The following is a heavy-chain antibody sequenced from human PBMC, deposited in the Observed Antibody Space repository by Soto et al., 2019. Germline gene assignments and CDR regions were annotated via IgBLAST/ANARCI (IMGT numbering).Heavy chain of an antibody. CDR1: GFTFSSYG. CDR3: AKTIAAAGTWENWFDP. CDR2: ISYDGSNK. Sequence: GGSLRLSCAASGFTFSSYGMHWVRQAPGKGLEWVAVISYDGSNKYYADSVKGRFTISRDNSKNTLYLQMNSLRAEDTAVYYCAKTIAAAGTWENWFDPWGQGTLVTVSS. V-gene: IGHV3-30*18. D-gene: IGHD6-13*01. J-gene: IGHJ5*02.